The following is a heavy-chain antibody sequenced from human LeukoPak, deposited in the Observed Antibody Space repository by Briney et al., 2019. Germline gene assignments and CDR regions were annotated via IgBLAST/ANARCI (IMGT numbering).Heavy chain of an antibody. CDR2: IIPIFGTA. CDR3: ARGGRVVVVTARDYYYYMDV. Sequence: GASVKVSCKASGYTFTSYGISWVRQAPGQGLEWMGGIIPIFGTANYAQKFQGRVTITADKSTSTAYMELSSLRSEDTAVYYCARGGRVVVVTARDYYYYMDVWGKGTTVTVSS. D-gene: IGHD2-21*02. CDR1: GYTFTSYG. J-gene: IGHJ6*03. V-gene: IGHV1-69*06.